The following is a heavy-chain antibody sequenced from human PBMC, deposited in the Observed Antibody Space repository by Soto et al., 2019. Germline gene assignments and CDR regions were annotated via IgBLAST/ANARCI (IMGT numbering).Heavy chain of an antibody. J-gene: IGHJ5*02. Sequence: PSETLSLTCTVSGGSISSYYWSWIRQPAGKGLEWIGRIYTSGSTNYNPSLKSRVIMSVDTSKNQFSLKLSSVTAADTAVYYCARAGYCSGGSCYIGDPNWFDPWGQGTLVTVSS. CDR1: GGSISSYY. D-gene: IGHD2-15*01. CDR2: IYTSGST. CDR3: ARAGYCSGGSCYIGDPNWFDP. V-gene: IGHV4-4*07.